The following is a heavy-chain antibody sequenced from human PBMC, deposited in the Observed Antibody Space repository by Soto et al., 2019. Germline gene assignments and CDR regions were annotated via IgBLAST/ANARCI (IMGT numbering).Heavy chain of an antibody. D-gene: IGHD4-4*01. CDR2: IIPIFGTA. J-gene: IGHJ6*02. V-gene: IGHV1-69*13. CDR1: GGTFSSYA. CDR3: ARDPRRAYSNYDGMDV. Sequence: ASVKVSCKASGGTFSSYAISWVRQAPGQGLEWTGGIIPIFGTANYAQKFQGRVTITADESTSTAYMELSSLRSEDTAVYYCARDPRRAYSNYDGMDVWGQGTTVTVSS.